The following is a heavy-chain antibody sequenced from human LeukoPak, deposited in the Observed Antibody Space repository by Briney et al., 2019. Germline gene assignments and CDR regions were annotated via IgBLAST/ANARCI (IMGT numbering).Heavy chain of an antibody. V-gene: IGHV4-59*08. J-gene: IGHJ5*02. Sequence: SETLSLTCTVSGGSISSYYWSWIRQPPGKGLEWIGYIYYSGSTNYNPSLKSRVTISVDTSKNQFSLKLSSVTAADTAVYYCARHPLRGKAAVNWFDPWGQGTLVTVSS. D-gene: IGHD6-13*01. CDR3: ARHPLRGKAAVNWFDP. CDR2: IYYSGST. CDR1: GGSISSYY.